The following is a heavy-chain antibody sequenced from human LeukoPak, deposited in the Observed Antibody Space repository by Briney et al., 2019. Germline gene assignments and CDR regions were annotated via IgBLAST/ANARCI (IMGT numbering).Heavy chain of an antibody. Sequence: PGGSLRLSCAPSGFTFRSYAMGWVPLAPGKGLDGVSAISGSGGSTYYADSVKGRFTLSRDNSKNTLYPQMNSLRAEDTAVYYCAKNDDFWSGYSGYFDYWGQGNLVPVSS. D-gene: IGHD3-3*01. V-gene: IGHV3-23*01. CDR1: GFTFRSYA. CDR3: AKNDDFWSGYSGYFDY. J-gene: IGHJ4*02. CDR2: ISGSGGST.